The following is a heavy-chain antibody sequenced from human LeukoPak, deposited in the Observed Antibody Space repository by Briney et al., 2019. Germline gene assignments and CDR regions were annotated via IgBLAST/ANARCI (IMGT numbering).Heavy chain of an antibody. CDR2: INSEGSST. V-gene: IGHV3-74*01. CDR3: ARGLTNTAMVKALDY. Sequence: GGSLRLSCAASGFTFSSYWMHWVRQAPGKGLVWVSRINSEGSSTSYADSVKGRFTISRDNAKNTLYLQMNSLRAEDTAVYYCARGLTNTAMVKALDYWGQGTLVTVSS. D-gene: IGHD5-18*01. J-gene: IGHJ4*02. CDR1: GFTFSSYW.